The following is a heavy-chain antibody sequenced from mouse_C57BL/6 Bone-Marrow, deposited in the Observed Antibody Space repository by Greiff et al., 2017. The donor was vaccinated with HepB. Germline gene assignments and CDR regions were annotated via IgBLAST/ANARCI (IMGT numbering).Heavy chain of an antibody. J-gene: IGHJ2*01. Sequence: VQLQQPGAELVKPGASVKMSCKASGYTFTSYWITWVKQRPGQGLEWLGDIYPGSGSTNYNEKFKSKATLTVDTSSSTAYMQLSSLTSEDSAVYYCARRGQLRLRPSYFDYWGQGTTLTVSS. V-gene: IGHV1-55*01. D-gene: IGHD3-2*02. CDR1: GYTFTSYW. CDR3: ARRGQLRLRPSYFDY. CDR2: IYPGSGST.